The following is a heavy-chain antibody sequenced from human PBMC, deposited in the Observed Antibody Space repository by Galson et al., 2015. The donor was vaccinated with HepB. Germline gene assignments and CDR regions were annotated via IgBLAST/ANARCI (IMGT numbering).Heavy chain of an antibody. CDR1: GFTFSSYE. CDR3: AKDPFDGMDV. V-gene: IGHV3-48*03. J-gene: IGHJ6*02. CDR2: ISSSSSTI. Sequence: SLRLSCAASGFTFSSYEMNWVRQAPGKGLEWVSYISSSSSTIYYADSVKGRFTISRDNAKNTLYLQMNSLRAEDTAVYYCAKDPFDGMDVWGQGTTVTVSS.